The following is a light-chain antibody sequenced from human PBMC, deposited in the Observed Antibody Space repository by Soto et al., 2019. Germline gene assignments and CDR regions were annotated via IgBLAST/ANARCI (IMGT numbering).Light chain of an antibody. Sequence: QLVLTQPPSASGTPGQRVTISCSGSTSNIGSDTVNWYQQLPGTAPKLLIYRNTQRPSGVPGRFSGSKSGASASLAISGLQSEDEADYYCASWDDSLDVVVFGGGTKVTIL. CDR2: RNT. V-gene: IGLV1-44*01. J-gene: IGLJ2*01. CDR3: ASWDDSLDVVV. CDR1: TSNIGSDT.